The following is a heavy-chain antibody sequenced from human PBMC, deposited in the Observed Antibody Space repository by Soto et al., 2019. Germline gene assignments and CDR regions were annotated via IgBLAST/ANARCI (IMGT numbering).Heavy chain of an antibody. CDR1: GGSISSSSYF. V-gene: IGHV4-39*01. CDR2: IYYSGST. CDR3: ATVDTVHYYGSGTFDP. J-gene: IGHJ5*02. D-gene: IGHD3-10*01. Sequence: QLQLQESGPGLVKPSETLSLTCTVSGGSISSSSYFWGWIRQPPGKGLEWIGSIYYSGSTYYNSSLKSRVTISVETSKNQFSLKLSSVTAADTAVYYCATVDTVHYYGSGTFDPWGQGTLVTVSS.